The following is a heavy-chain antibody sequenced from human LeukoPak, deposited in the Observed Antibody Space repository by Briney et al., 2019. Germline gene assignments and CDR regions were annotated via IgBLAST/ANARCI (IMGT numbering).Heavy chain of an antibody. V-gene: IGHV4-39*01. CDR3: VYYYGSGSVEY. D-gene: IGHD3-10*01. J-gene: IGHJ4*02. CDR2: FYYSGST. CDR1: GGSITSSNYY. Sequence: SETLSLTCTVYGGSITSSNYYWGWIRQPPGKGLEWIGSFYYSGSTNYNPSLKSRVTISVDTSKNQFSLKLSSVTAADTAVYYCVYYYGSGSVEYWGQGTLVTVSS.